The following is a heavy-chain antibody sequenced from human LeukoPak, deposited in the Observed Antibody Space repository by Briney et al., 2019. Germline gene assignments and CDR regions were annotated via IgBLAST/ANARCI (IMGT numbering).Heavy chain of an antibody. CDR1: GYTFTGYY. V-gene: IGHV1-2*02. D-gene: IGHD1-1*01. Sequence: ALVKVSCKASGYTFTGYYMHWVRQAPGQGLEWMGWINPNSGGTNYAQKFQGRVTMTRDTSISTAYMELSRLRSDDTAVYYCARANWNDANAFDIWGQGTMVTVSS. CDR3: ARANWNDANAFDI. CDR2: INPNSGGT. J-gene: IGHJ3*02.